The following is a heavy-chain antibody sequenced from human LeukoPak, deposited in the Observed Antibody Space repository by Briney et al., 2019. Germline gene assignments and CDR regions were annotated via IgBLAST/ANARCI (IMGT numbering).Heavy chain of an antibody. V-gene: IGHV3-7*01. CDR1: GFTFSSYW. CDR3: ANSPYYYYYMDV. CDR2: IRQDGSEK. Sequence: GGSLRLSCAASGFTFSSYWMTWVRQAPGKGLEWVANIRQDGSEKYYVDSVKGRFTISRDNAKNSLYLQMNSLRAEDTAVYYCANSPYYYYYMDVWGKGTTVTVSS. D-gene: IGHD2-21*01. J-gene: IGHJ6*03.